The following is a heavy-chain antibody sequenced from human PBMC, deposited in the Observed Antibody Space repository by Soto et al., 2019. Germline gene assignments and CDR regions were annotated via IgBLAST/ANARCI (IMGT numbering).Heavy chain of an antibody. CDR3: AHRRDSSVYFDH. CDR1: GFSLTTSGVG. CDR2: IYWDDDK. J-gene: IGHJ4*02. D-gene: IGHD3-22*01. Sequence: FGPTLVNPTQTLTLTCTFSGFSLTTSGVGVGWIRQPPGKALEWLALIYWDDDKRYSPSLKSRLTITKDTSKNQVVLTMTNMDAVDTATYYCAHRRDSSVYFDHWGQGTRVTVSS. V-gene: IGHV2-5*02.